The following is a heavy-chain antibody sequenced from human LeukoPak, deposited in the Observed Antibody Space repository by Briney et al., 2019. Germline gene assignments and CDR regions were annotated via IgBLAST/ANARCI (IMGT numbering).Heavy chain of an antibody. CDR1: GFTFSSYW. Sequence: GGSLRLSCAASGFTFSSYWMSWVRQAPGKGLEWVANIKQDGSEKYYVDSVKGRFTISRDNAKNSLYLQMNSLRAEDTAVYYCARVPVAGTDAFDIWGQGTMVTVSS. D-gene: IGHD6-19*01. CDR3: ARVPVAGTDAFDI. CDR2: IKQDGSEK. J-gene: IGHJ3*02. V-gene: IGHV3-7*01.